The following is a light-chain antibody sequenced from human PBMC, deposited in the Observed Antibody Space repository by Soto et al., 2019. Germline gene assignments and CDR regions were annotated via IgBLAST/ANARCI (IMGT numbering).Light chain of an antibody. Sequence: QAVVTQEPSLTVSPGGTVTLTCDSSTGAVTSGHYPYWFQQKPGQAPRTLIYDSSHKHSWTPARFSGSLLGGKAALKLSGAQPEDEADYYCLLFYGGARVFGGGTKLTVL. CDR2: DSS. CDR1: TGAVTSGHY. V-gene: IGLV7-46*01. J-gene: IGLJ3*02. CDR3: LLFYGGARV.